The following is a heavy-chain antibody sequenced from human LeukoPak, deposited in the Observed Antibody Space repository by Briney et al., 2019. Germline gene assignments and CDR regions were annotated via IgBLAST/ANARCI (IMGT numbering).Heavy chain of an antibody. J-gene: IGHJ6*02. CDR3: ARAVGAQHYYYYYGMDV. Sequence: ASVKVSCTASGYTFASYGISWVRQAPGQGLEWMGWISAYDGNTNYAQKLQGRVTMTTDASTSIAYMELRSLKSDDTAVYYCARAVGAQHYYYYYGMDVWGQGTTVTVSS. D-gene: IGHD1-26*01. CDR2: ISAYDGNT. CDR1: GYTFASYG. V-gene: IGHV1-18*01.